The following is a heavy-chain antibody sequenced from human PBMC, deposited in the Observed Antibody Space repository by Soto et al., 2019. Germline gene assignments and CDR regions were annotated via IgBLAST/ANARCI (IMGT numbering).Heavy chain of an antibody. CDR1: GGTFSSYT. CDR2: IIPILGIA. Sequence: QVQLVQSGAEVKKPGSSVKVSCKAPGGTFSSYTISWVRQAPGQGLEWMGRIIPILGIANYAQKFQGRVTITADKSTSTAYMELSSLRSEDTAVYYCARASCSSTSCHNYYGMDVWGQGTTVTVSS. J-gene: IGHJ6*02. CDR3: ARASCSSTSCHNYYGMDV. V-gene: IGHV1-69*02. D-gene: IGHD2-2*01.